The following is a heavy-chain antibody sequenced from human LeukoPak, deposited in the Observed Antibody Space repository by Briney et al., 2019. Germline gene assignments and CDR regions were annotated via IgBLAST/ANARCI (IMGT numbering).Heavy chain of an antibody. CDR1: GDSISGYY. CDR3: AREVKWGFGKRFDP. CDR2: ISDRGST. D-gene: IGHD3-10*01. V-gene: IGHV4-59*01. Sequence: SETLSLTCAVSGDSISGYYWSWIRQPPGKGLEWIGYISDRGSTNYNPSLKSRVTISVDTSKNQFSLKVRSVTAADTAMYYCAREVKWGFGKRFDPWGQGTLVTVSS. J-gene: IGHJ5*02.